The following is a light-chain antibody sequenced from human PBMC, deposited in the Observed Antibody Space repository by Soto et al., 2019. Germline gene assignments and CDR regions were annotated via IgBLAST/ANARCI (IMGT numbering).Light chain of an antibody. J-gene: IGKJ4*01. CDR1: QSVTSS. V-gene: IGKV3-11*01. CDR2: DVS. CDR3: QQRSTWPT. Sequence: DNVLTHSPATLSLYPWEGATLSSSASQSVTSSLAWFQQKPGQPPRLLIYDVSVRATGIPARFSGSGSGTDFTLTISSLEPEDFAVYYCQQRSTWPTFGGGTKVDIK.